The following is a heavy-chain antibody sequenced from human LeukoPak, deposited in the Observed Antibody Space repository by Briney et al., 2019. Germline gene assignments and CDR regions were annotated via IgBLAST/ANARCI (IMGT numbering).Heavy chain of an antibody. CDR2: IRSKANSYAT. V-gene: IGHV3-73*01. Sequence: GGSLRLSCAASGFTFSGSAMHWVRQASGKGLEWVGRIRSKANSYATAYAASVKGRFTISRDDSKNTAYLQMNSLKTEDTAVYYCTRLSVSARVVPNWFDPWAREPWSPSPQ. CDR1: GFTFSGSA. J-gene: IGHJ5*02. D-gene: IGHD3-3*01. CDR3: TRLSVSARVVPNWFDP.